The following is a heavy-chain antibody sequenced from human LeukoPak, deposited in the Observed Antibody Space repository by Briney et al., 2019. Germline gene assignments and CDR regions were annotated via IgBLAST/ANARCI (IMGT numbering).Heavy chain of an antibody. D-gene: IGHD3-16*01. Sequence: GGSLRLSCAASGFTFSSYSMNWVRQAPGKGLEWVSSISSTSTYIDYADSVKGRFTISRDNAKNSLYLQMDSLRAEDTAVYYCARDPPSRGTRYFDYWGQGTLVTVSS. CDR3: ARDPPSRGTRYFDY. CDR1: GFTFSSYS. CDR2: ISSTSTYI. V-gene: IGHV3-21*01. J-gene: IGHJ4*02.